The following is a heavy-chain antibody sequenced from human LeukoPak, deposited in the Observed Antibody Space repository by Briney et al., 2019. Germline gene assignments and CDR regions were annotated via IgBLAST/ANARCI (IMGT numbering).Heavy chain of an antibody. J-gene: IGHJ2*01. CDR1: GGSVSTDNYY. CDR3: ARPYSGTYFYFDL. Sequence: SETLSLTCTVSGGSVSTDNYYWSWIRQPAGKGLEWIGHIYTSGTTNYNPSLKSRVTMLVDTSKNQFSLKLNSVTAADTAVYYCARPYSGTYFYFDLWGRGTLVNVSS. D-gene: IGHD1-26*01. CDR2: IYTSGTT. V-gene: IGHV4-61*09.